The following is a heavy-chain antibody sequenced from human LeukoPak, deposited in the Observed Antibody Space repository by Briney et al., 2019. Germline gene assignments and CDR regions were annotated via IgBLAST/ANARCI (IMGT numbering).Heavy chain of an antibody. Sequence: GGSLRLSCAASGFTFSNYGMHWVRQSPGVGLEWVALVSNDGNDKYYADSVKGRFTISRDNSKNTLYLQMNSLRAEDTAVYYCARVGATGYWGQGTLVTVSS. CDR3: ARVGATGY. CDR1: GFTFSNYG. D-gene: IGHD1-26*01. V-gene: IGHV3-30*03. J-gene: IGHJ4*02. CDR2: VSNDGNDK.